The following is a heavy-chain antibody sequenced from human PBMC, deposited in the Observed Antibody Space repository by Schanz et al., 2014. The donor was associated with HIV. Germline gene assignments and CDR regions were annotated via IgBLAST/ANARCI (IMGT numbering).Heavy chain of an antibody. CDR3: AKDRGVVSGMVTNYYYGMDV. CDR1: GFTFSRFW. D-gene: IGHD5-18*01. J-gene: IGHJ6*02. Sequence: EVQLVDSGGGLVQPGGSLRLSCAASGFTFSRFWMSWVRQAPGMGLEWVANMNQDGSEKYYVDSVKGRFTISRDNAKNLLYLQMNSLRAEDTALYYCAKDRGVVSGMVTNYYYGMDVWGQGTTVTVSS. V-gene: IGHV3-7*03. CDR2: MNQDGSEK.